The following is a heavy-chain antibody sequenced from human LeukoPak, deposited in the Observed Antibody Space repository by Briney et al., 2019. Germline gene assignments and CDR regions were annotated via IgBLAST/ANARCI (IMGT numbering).Heavy chain of an antibody. D-gene: IGHD1-26*01. Sequence: PSETLSLTCIVSGVSISSGGHYWGWIRQPPGKGLEWIGSIYYSGSTYYNPSLKSRVTISVDTSKNQFSLKLSSVTAADTAVYYCASSVGGSYLIIDYWGQGTLVTVSS. CDR2: IYYSGST. CDR3: ASSVGGSYLIIDY. CDR1: GVSISSGGHY. J-gene: IGHJ4*02. V-gene: IGHV4-39*01.